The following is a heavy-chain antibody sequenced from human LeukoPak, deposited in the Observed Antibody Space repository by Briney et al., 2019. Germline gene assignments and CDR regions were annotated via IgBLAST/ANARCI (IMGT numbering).Heavy chain of an antibody. CDR1: GFTFDDYA. CDR2: ISWNSGSI. V-gene: IGHV3-9*01. D-gene: IGHD3-3*01. CDR3: AKSASAIFGDFDY. Sequence: GRSLRLSCAASGFTFDDYAMHWVRQAPGKGLEWVSGISWNSGSIGYADSVKGRFTISGDNAKNSLYLQMNSLRAEDTALYYCAKSASAIFGDFDYWGQGTLVTVSS. J-gene: IGHJ4*02.